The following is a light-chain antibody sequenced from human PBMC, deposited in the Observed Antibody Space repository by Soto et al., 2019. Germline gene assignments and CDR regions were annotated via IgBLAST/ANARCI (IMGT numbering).Light chain of an antibody. J-gene: IGKJ2*01. CDR3: QDFGSLPYT. CDR2: AAS. Sequence: ELVLTQSPGTLSLSPGERATLSCRASQSVTSSHLAWYQQKPGQAPRLLIYAASTRATGVPDRFSGSGSGTGFTLTISRLEPEDFAVFYCQDFGSLPYTLVQGTKLQIK. CDR1: QSVTSSH. V-gene: IGKV3-20*01.